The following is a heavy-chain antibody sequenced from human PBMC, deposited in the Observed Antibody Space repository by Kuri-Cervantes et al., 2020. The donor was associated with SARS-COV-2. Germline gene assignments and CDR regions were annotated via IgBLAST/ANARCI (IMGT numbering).Heavy chain of an antibody. CDR1: GFTFSSYS. CDR2: ISSSSSYI. V-gene: IGHV3-21*01. CDR3: AKGLTGDPYPVDY. D-gene: IGHD7-27*01. J-gene: IGHJ4*02. Sequence: LSLTCAASGFTFSSYSMNWVRQAPGKGLEWVSSISSSSSYIYYADSVKGRFTISRDNSKNTLYLQMNSLRAEDTAVYYCAKGLTGDPYPVDYWGQGTLVTVSS.